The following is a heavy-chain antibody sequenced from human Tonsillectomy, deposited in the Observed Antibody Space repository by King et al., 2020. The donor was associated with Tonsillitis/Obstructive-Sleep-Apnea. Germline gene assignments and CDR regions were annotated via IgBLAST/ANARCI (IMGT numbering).Heavy chain of an antibody. CDR3: ARDFNSAGKGAYFDL. V-gene: IGHV4-31*03. J-gene: IGHJ2*01. CDR2: ISYSGST. D-gene: IGHD1-1*01. CDR1: GVSISSGGYY. Sequence: QLQESGPGLVKPSQTLSLTCTVSGVSISSGGYYWSWIRQHPGKGLEWIGDISYSGSTYYNPSLKSRVNMSVDTSKNEFSLKLSSVTAADTAVYYCARDFNSAGKGAYFDLWGRGTLVTVSS.